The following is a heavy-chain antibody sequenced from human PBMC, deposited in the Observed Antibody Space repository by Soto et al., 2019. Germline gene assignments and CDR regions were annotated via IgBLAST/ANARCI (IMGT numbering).Heavy chain of an antibody. J-gene: IGHJ5*02. CDR1: GGTFSSYT. V-gene: IGHV1-69*04. D-gene: IGHD3-10*01. CDR3: ARDPGGAYYYGSEWSDP. Sequence: GASVKVSCKASGGTFSSYTISWVRQAPGQGLEWMGRIIPILGIANYAQKFQGRVTITADKSTSTAYMELSSLRSEDTAVYYCARDPGGAYYYGSEWSDPWGQGTLVTVSS. CDR2: IIPILGIA.